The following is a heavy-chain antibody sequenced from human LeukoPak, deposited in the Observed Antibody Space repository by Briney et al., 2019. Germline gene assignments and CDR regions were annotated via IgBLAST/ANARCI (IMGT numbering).Heavy chain of an antibody. CDR1: GLTFSNAW. J-gene: IGHJ5*02. V-gene: IGHV3-23*01. Sequence: GGSLRLSCAASGLTFSNAWMSWVRQAPGKGLEWVSAISGSGGSTYYADSVKGRFTISRDNSKNTLYLQMNSLRAEDTAVYYCAKAMVRGVIDLYNWFDPWGQGTLVTVSS. CDR2: ISGSGGST. D-gene: IGHD3-10*01. CDR3: AKAMVRGVIDLYNWFDP.